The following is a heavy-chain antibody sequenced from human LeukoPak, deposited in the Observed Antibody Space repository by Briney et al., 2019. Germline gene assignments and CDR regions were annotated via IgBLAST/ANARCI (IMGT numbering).Heavy chain of an antibody. Sequence: SETLSLTYTVSGGSISSSSYYWGWIRQPPGKGLEWIGSIYYSGSTYYNPSLKSRVTISVDTSKNQFSLKLSSVAAADTAVYYCASTERGYSYGPLGYWGQGTLVTVSS. CDR1: GGSISSSSYY. D-gene: IGHD5-18*01. CDR3: ASTERGYSYGPLGY. J-gene: IGHJ4*02. V-gene: IGHV4-39*01. CDR2: IYYSGST.